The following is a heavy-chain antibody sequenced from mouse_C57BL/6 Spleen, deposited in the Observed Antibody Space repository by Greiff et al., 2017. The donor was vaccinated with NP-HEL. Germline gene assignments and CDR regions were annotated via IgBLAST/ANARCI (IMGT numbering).Heavy chain of an antibody. Sequence: EVQLMESGGGLVKPGGSLKLSCAASGFTFSDYGMHWVRQAPEKGLEWVAYISSGSSTIYYADTVKGRFTISRDNAKNTLFLQMTSLRSEDTAMYYCARDLDFAYWGQGTLVTVSA. CDR3: ARDLDFAY. J-gene: IGHJ3*01. CDR2: ISSGSSTI. V-gene: IGHV5-17*01. CDR1: GFTFSDYG.